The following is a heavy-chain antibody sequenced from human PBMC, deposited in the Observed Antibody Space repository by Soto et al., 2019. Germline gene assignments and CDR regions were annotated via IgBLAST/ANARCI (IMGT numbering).Heavy chain of an antibody. CDR2: IFRDGKT. Sequence: EVQLVESGGDLIQAGGSLRLSCAASDFTVSSNYMTWVRQAPGKGLECVSAIFRDGKTYYADSVKGRFTISRDNSKNTVCLQMDSLRAEDTAVYYCATSLFWPRYFDLWGRGTLVTVSS. D-gene: IGHD2-21*01. CDR3: ATSLFWPRYFDL. V-gene: IGHV3-53*01. CDR1: DFTVSSNY. J-gene: IGHJ2*01.